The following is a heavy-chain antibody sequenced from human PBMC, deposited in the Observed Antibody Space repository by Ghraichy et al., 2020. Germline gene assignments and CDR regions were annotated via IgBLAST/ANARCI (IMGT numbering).Heavy chain of an antibody. CDR3: ARDRGNVGELLSDF. CDR2: INVGNGNT. V-gene: IGHV1-3*01. CDR1: GYTFTNYA. D-gene: IGHD3-10*01. J-gene: IGHJ4*02. Sequence: ASVKVSCKASGYTFTNYAIHWVRQAPGQRLEWMGRINVGNGNTKYSQKFEGRVTITRDTSARTAYMELSSLRSEDTALYYCARDRGNVGELLSDFWGQGTLVTVSS.